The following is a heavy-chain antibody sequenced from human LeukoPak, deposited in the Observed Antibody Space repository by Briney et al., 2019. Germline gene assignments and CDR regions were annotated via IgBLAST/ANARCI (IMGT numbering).Heavy chain of an antibody. J-gene: IGHJ5*02. CDR3: TKRQGPTSGSYDYFDP. CDR1: GGSISGNY. Sequence: SETLSLTCTVSGGSISGNYWSWIRQPPGQGLEWIAYIHSSGYTNYNPSLKSRVTISVDTSNNQFSLKVTSVAAADTAMYYCTKRQGPTSGSYDYFDPWGQGALVTVSS. V-gene: IGHV4-4*09. D-gene: IGHD1-26*01. CDR2: IHSSGYT.